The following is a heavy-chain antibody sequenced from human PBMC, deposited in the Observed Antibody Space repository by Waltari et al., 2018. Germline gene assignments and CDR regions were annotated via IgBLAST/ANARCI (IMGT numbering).Heavy chain of an antibody. Sequence: EVQLVESGGGLIQPGGSLRLPCAASGFSISAYGVSWVRRAPGKGLEWVSRIRASGGNVAYTDSVMGRFTISRDTSQNTVYLQMIGLRVEDTAVYYCTRSISQGVTASDYWGQGTLVTVSS. CDR2: IRASGGNV. CDR3: TRSISQGVTASDY. CDR1: GFSISAYG. V-gene: IGHV3-23*04. D-gene: IGHD3-10*01. J-gene: IGHJ4*02.